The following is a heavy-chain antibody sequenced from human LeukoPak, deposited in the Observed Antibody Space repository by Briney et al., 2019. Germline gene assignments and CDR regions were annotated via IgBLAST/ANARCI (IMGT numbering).Heavy chain of an antibody. CDR3: AKDARYYGSGSSLDY. Sequence: QAGGSLRLSCAASGLTVSSNYMSWVRQAPGKGLEWVSVIYSGGSTYYADSVKGRFTISRDNSKNTLYLQMNSLRVEDTAVYYCAKDARYYGSGSSLDYWGQGTLVTVSS. D-gene: IGHD3-10*01. V-gene: IGHV3-66*01. J-gene: IGHJ4*02. CDR2: IYSGGST. CDR1: GLTVSSNY.